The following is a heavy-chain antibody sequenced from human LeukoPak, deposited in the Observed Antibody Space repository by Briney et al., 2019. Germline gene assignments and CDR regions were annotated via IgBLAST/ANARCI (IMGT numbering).Heavy chain of an antibody. CDR1: GGSISSSS. CDR3: ARDRWTAAGTFDY. Sequence: ETLSLTCTVSGGSISSSSYYWGWIRQPPGKGLEWVSSISSSTSYIYYADSVKGRFTISRDNAKNSLYLQMSSLRAEDTAVYYCARDRWTAAGTFDYWGQGTLVTVSS. CDR2: ISSSTSYI. V-gene: IGHV3-21*01. D-gene: IGHD6-13*01. J-gene: IGHJ4*02.